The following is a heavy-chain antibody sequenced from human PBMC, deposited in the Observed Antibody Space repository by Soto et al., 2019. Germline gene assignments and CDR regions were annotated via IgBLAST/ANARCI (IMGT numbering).Heavy chain of an antibody. CDR1: GYSFTNYG. CDR2: ISAYNGDT. J-gene: IGHJ6*03. Sequence: QDQLVQSGGEVKKPGASVKVSCKASGYSFTNYGITWVRQAPGQGFEWMGWISAYNGDTNYAQKLQGRVTMTTDASTSTAYLELRSLRSDDTALYYCARDRGIAPPVSVNTHYYYYMAAGGKGTTVTVSS. V-gene: IGHV1-18*01. CDR3: ARDRGIAPPVSVNTHYYYYMAA. D-gene: IGHD2-21*01.